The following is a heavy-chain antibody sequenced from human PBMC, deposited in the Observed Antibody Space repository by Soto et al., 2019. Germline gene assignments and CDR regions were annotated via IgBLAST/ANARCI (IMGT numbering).Heavy chain of an antibody. V-gene: IGHV3-23*01. D-gene: IGHD1-1*01. CDR3: AIVSPWTRIGDGLDV. Sequence: GGSLRLSCAASGFTFSSYAMSWVRQAPGKGLEWVSVIGTSGTVTYYADSVKGRFTISRDNSKNTLYLQMNSLRAEDTAIYYCAIVSPWTRIGDGLDVWGQGTMVTVSS. CDR1: GFTFSSYA. CDR2: IGTSGTVT. J-gene: IGHJ3*01.